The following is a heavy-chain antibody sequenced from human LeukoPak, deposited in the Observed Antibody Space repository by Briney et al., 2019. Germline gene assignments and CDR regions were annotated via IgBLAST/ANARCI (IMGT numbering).Heavy chain of an antibody. CDR1: GYTFTSYY. D-gene: IGHD3-22*01. CDR3: ARDSPYYYDSSGYYGAIRY. CDR2: INPSGGST. Sequence: ASAKVSCKASGYTFTSYYMHWVRQAPGQGLEWMGIINPSGGSTSYAQKFQGRVTMTRDTSTSTVYMELSSLRSEDTAVYYCARDSPYYYDSSGYYGAIRYWGQGTLVTVSS. J-gene: IGHJ4*02. V-gene: IGHV1-46*01.